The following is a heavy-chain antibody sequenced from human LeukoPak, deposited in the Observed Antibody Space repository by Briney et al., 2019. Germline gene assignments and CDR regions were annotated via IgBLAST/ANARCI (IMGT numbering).Heavy chain of an antibody. CDR2: IYYSGST. CDR1: GGSISSGGYY. J-gene: IGHJ4*02. CDR3: ARAGYSGEYYFDY. D-gene: IGHD5-12*01. Sequence: SQTLSLTCTVSGGSISSGGYYWSWIRQHPGKGLEWIGYIYYSGSTYYNPSLKSRVTLSVDTSKNQFSLKLSSVTAADTAVYYCARAGYSGEYYFDYWGQGTLVTVSS. V-gene: IGHV4-31*03.